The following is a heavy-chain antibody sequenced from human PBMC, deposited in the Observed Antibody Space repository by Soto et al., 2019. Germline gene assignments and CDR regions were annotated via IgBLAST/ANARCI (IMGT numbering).Heavy chain of an antibody. D-gene: IGHD1-26*01. Sequence: PSQSLSLTCAISGDSVSSDSTTWKGIRESPSRGLEWLGRTYYRSKWYFDYAISVKSRITINPDTSNNQLSLQLNSVTPDDTAVYYCVSLLGHSWLASWARGTLVPVSS. J-gene: IGHJ5*01. CDR1: GDSVSSDSTT. V-gene: IGHV6-1*01. CDR3: VSLLGHSWLAS. CDR2: TYYRSKWYF.